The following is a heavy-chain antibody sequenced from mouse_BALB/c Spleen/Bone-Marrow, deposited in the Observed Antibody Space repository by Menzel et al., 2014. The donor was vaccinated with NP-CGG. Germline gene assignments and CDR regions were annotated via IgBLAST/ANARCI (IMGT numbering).Heavy chain of an antibody. CDR2: IDPANGNT. V-gene: IGHV14-3*02. CDR1: GFNIKDTY. D-gene: IGHD2-2*01. J-gene: IGHJ3*01. CDR3: ARNYGYGKSFAY. Sequence: EVKLQESGAELVKPGASVKLSCTASGFNIKDTYMHWVKQRPEQGLEWIGRIDPANGNTKYDPKFQGKATITADTSSNTAYLQLGSLTSEDTAVYYCARNYGYGKSFAYWGQGTLVTVSA.